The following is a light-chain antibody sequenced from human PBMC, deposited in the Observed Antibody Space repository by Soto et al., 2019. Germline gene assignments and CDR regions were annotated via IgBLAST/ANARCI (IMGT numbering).Light chain of an antibody. CDR1: SSDVGGYNY. CDR3: SSYAGSNNQV. J-gene: IGLJ1*01. CDR2: EVS. Sequence: QSALTQPHSASGSPGQSVTISCTGTSSDVGGYNYVSWYQQHPGRAPKLMIYEVSKRPSGVPDRFSGSKSGNTASLTVSGLQTEDEADYYCSSYAGSNNQVFGTGTKVTFL. V-gene: IGLV2-8*01.